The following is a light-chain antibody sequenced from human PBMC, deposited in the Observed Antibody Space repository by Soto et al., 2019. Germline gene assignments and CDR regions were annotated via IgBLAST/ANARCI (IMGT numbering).Light chain of an antibody. CDR3: QQYYSYPLT. Sequence: EIVLTQSPGTLSLSPGERATLSCRASQSVSNNYLAWYQQKPGQAPRLLIYGASNRATGIPDRFSGSGSGTDFTLTISCLQSEDFATYYCQQYYSYPLTFGGGTKVDIK. J-gene: IGKJ4*01. CDR1: QSVSNNY. V-gene: IGKV3-20*01. CDR2: GAS.